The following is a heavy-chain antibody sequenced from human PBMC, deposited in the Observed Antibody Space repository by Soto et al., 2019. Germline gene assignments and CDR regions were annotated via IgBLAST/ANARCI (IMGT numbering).Heavy chain of an antibody. CDR3: AKDRDDYGDYLDAFDI. V-gene: IGHV3-23*01. Sequence: GGSLRLSCAASGFTFSSYAMSWVRQAPGKGLEWVSAISGSGGSTYYADSVKGRFTISRDNSKNTLYLQMNSLRAEDTAVYYCAKDRDDYGDYLDAFDIWGQGTMVTVSS. J-gene: IGHJ3*02. CDR2: ISGSGGST. CDR1: GFTFSSYA. D-gene: IGHD4-17*01.